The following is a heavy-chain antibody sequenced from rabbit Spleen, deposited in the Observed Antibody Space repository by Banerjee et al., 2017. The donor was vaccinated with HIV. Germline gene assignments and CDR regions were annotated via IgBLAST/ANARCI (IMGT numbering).Heavy chain of an antibody. CDR3: ARDTGSSFSTYGMDL. CDR2: IYAGSSGST. V-gene: IGHV1S45*01. Sequence: QQQLEESGGGLVQPEGSLTLTCKASGIDFSSYYYMCWVRQAPGKGLEWIACIYAGSSGSTYYASWAKGRFTISKTSSTTVTLQMTSLTAADTATYFCARDTGSSFSTYGMDLWGQGTLVTVS. D-gene: IGHD8-1*01. J-gene: IGHJ6*01. CDR1: GIDFSSYYY.